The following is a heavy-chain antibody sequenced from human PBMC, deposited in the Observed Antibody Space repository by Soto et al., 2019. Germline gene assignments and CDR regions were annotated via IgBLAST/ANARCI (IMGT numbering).Heavy chain of an antibody. J-gene: IGHJ4*02. CDR3: ARLRDSSGPFTTLDY. CDR1: GGSISSYY. CDR2: IYYSGST. D-gene: IGHD3-22*01. Sequence: PSETLSLTCTVSGGSISSYYWSWIRQPPGKGLEWIGYIYYSGSTNYNPSLKSRVTISVDTSKKQFSLKLSSVTAADTAVYYCARLRDSSGPFTTLDYWGQGTLVTVSS. V-gene: IGHV4-59*08.